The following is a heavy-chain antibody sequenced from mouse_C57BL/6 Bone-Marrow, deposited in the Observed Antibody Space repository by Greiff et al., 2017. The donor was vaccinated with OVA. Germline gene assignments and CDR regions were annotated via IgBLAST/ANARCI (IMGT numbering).Heavy chain of an antibody. CDR1: GYAFSSSW. D-gene: IGHD2-12*01. V-gene: IGHV1-82*01. Sequence: QVQLQQSGPELVKPGASVKISCKASGYAFSSSWMNWVKQRPGKGLEWIGRIYPGDGDTNYNGKFKGKATLTADKSSSTAYMQLSSLTSEDSAVYFCAQGARRFDYWGQGTTLTVSS. J-gene: IGHJ2*01. CDR3: AQGARRFDY. CDR2: IYPGDGDT.